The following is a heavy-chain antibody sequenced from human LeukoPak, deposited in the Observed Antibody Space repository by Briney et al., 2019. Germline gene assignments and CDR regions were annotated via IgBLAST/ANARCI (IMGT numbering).Heavy chain of an antibody. J-gene: IGHJ4*02. Sequence: SETLSLTCTVSGGSISSGGYYWSWIRQHPGKGLEWIGYIYYSGSTYYNPSLKSRVTISVDTSKNQFSLKLSSVTAADTAVYHCARHRETTAGTLDYWGQGTPVTVSS. D-gene: IGHD6-13*01. CDR1: GGSISSGGYY. CDR3: ARHRETTAGTLDY. V-gene: IGHV4-31*03. CDR2: IYYSGST.